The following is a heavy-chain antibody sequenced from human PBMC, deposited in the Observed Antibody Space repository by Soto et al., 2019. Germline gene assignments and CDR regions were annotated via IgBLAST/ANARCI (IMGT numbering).Heavy chain of an antibody. CDR3: AKIAAYCGGDCYSYFDF. D-gene: IGHD2-21*02. J-gene: IGHJ4*02. Sequence: GGSLRLSCAASRFTFNSYAMSWVRLAPGKGLEWVSAISGSGGSTYYADSVKGRFTISRDNSKNTLYLQMNSLRAEDTAVYYCAKIAAYCGGDCYSYFDFWGQGTLVTVSS. V-gene: IGHV3-23*01. CDR1: RFTFNSYA. CDR2: ISGSGGST.